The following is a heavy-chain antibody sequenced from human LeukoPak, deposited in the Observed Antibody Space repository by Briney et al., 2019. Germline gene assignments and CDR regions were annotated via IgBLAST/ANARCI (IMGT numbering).Heavy chain of an antibody. CDR3: AREIVGATTTVGKGAFDI. D-gene: IGHD1-26*01. J-gene: IGHJ3*02. CDR1: GGTFSSYA. Sequence: ASVTVSCTASGGTFSSYAISWVRQAPGQGLEWMGGIIPIFGTANYAQKFQGRVTITADESTSTAYMELSSLRSEDTAVYYCAREIVGATTTVGKGAFDIWGRGTMVTVSS. V-gene: IGHV1-69*13. CDR2: IIPIFGTA.